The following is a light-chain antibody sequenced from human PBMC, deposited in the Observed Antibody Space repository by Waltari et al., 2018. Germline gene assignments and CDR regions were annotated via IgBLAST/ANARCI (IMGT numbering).Light chain of an antibody. CDR3: SSYAGSVV. CDR2: GVN. Sequence: QPALTQPASVSGARGQATTLSCTGSSSDLGSYNAVPWYQHHPGKAPNLLIYGVNNRPSGVSNRFSGSKSGNTASLTISGLQAEDEADYYCSSYAGSVVFGGGTKLTVL. J-gene: IGLJ3*02. CDR1: SSDLGSYNA. V-gene: IGLV2-23*02.